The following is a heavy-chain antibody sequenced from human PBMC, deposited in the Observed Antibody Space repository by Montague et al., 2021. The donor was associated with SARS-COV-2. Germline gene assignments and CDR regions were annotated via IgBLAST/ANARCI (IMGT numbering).Heavy chain of an antibody. CDR2: INRSGNT. V-gene: IGHV4-34*01. J-gene: IGHJ6*03. D-gene: IGHD4-23*01. Sequence: SETLSLTCAVYGGSFSGWYWSWVRQPPGKGLEWIGEINRSGNTIYYTSPKSRVIISDDTSTSHFSLKLRSVTAADTAVYYCAAGGGNKLTSYYYYYLDVWGTGTTVTVSS. CDR1: GGSFSGWY. CDR3: AAGGGNKLTSYYYYYLDV.